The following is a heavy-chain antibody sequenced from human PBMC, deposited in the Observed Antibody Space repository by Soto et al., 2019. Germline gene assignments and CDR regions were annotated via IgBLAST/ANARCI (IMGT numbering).Heavy chain of an antibody. CDR3: AKDVRSSTACRNFDY. CDR1: GFTFSSYA. J-gene: IGHJ4*01. CDR2: ISGGAGST. V-gene: IGHV3-23*01. D-gene: IGHD2-2*01. Sequence: EVQLLESGGGLVQPGGSLRLSCAASGFTFSSYAMSWVRQAPGKGLEWVSAISGGAGSTYYADSVKGRFTISRDNSKNTLYLKMNSLRAEDTAIYYCAKDVRSSTACRNFDYWGHGTLVTVSS.